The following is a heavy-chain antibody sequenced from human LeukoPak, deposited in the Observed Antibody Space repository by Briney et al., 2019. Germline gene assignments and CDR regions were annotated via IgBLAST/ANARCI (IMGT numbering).Heavy chain of an antibody. D-gene: IGHD5-18*01. V-gene: IGHV4-34*01. CDR2: INHSGST. Sequence: SETLSLTCAVYGGSFSGYYWSWIRQPPGKGLEWIGEINHSGSTNYNPSLKSRVTISVDTSKNQFSLKLSSVTTADTAVYYCARDRYTYALGYWGQGTLVTVSS. CDR1: GGSFSGYY. J-gene: IGHJ4*02. CDR3: ARDRYTYALGY.